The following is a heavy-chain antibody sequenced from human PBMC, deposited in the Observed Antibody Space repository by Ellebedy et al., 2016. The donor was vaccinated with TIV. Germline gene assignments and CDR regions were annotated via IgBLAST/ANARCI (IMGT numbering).Heavy chain of an antibody. J-gene: IGHJ5*02. Sequence: GGSLRLSCAASGFTFNSYSMNWVRQAPGKGLEWVSYITSSSSTIYYADSVKGRFTISRDNTKNSLYLQMNGLRAEDTAVYYCARDLMTTGWFDPWGQGTLVTVSS. D-gene: IGHD4-11*01. V-gene: IGHV3-48*04. CDR2: ITSSSSTI. CDR3: ARDLMTTGWFDP. CDR1: GFTFNSYS.